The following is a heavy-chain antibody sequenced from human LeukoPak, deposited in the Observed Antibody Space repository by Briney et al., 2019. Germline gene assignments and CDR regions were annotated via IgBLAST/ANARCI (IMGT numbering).Heavy chain of an antibody. Sequence: GGSLRLSCAASGFTFSSYGMSWVRQAPGKGLEWVSAISGSGGSTYYADSVKGRFTISRDNSKNTLYLQMNSLRAEDTAVYYCAKDQQWLPGFDYWGQGTLVTVSS. CDR1: GFTFSSYG. CDR2: ISGSGGST. CDR3: AKDQQWLPGFDY. V-gene: IGHV3-23*01. J-gene: IGHJ4*02. D-gene: IGHD6-19*01.